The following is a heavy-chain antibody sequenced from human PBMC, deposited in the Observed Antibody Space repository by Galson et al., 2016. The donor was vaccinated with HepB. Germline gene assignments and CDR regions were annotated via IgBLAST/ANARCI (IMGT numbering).Heavy chain of an antibody. CDR2: IKEDGSEK. CDR3: AREKTVYGVVINYFDY. V-gene: IGHV3-7*01. Sequence: SLRLSCAASGFTFTNYWMTWVRQAPGKGLEWVANIKEDGSEKFYGDSVKGRFTISRDNAKNSLYLQMNSLGAEDTAVYYCAREKTVYGVVINYFDYWGQGSRVTVSS. J-gene: IGHJ4*02. D-gene: IGHD3-3*01. CDR1: GFTFTNYW.